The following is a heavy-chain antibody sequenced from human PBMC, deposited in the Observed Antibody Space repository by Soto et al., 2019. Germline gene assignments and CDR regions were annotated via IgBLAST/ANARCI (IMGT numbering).Heavy chain of an antibody. CDR3: ARERRLRFLEWLSHYYYYGMDV. Sequence: ASVKVSCKASGYTFTSYGISWVRQAPGQGLEWMGWISAYNGNTNYAQKLQGRVTMTTDTSTSTAYMELRSLRSDDTAVYYCARERRLRFLEWLSHYYYYGMDVWGQGTTVTVSS. J-gene: IGHJ6*02. V-gene: IGHV1-18*01. D-gene: IGHD3-3*01. CDR1: GYTFTSYG. CDR2: ISAYNGNT.